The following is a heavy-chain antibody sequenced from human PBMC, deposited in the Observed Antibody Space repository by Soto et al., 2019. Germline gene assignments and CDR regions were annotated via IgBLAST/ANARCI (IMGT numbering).Heavy chain of an antibody. CDR1: GFTFSTYS. D-gene: IGHD2-15*01. J-gene: IGHJ4*02. CDR3: ARDRGCSGGICYRDLGY. V-gene: IGHV3-48*01. Sequence: EVQLVESGGGLVQPGGSLRLSCAASGFTFSTYSMSWVRQAPGKGLEWVSYISSTSNTIYYTDSVKGRFTISRDNAKNSLYLHMNSLIAEDTAVYYCARDRGCSGGICYRDLGYWGQGTLVTVSS. CDR2: ISSTSNTI.